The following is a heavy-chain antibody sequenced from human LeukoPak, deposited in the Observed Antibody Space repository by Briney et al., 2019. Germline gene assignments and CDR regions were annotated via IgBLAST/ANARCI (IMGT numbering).Heavy chain of an antibody. Sequence: GASLRPSCAASGFTFSNYAMSWVRQARGKGLEWVSANTGSSGNTYYGGSVKGQFPISRENSKNTVFLKMNSLRAEDTAVYYWAKWADYVVLSGYYVSDYWGQGTLVTVSS. J-gene: IGHJ4*02. CDR2: NTGSSGNT. CDR3: AKWADYVVLSGYYVSDY. V-gene: IGHV3-23*01. D-gene: IGHD3-9*01. CDR1: GFTFSNYA.